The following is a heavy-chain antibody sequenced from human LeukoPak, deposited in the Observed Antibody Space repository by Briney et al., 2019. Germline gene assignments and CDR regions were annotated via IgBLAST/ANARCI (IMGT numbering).Heavy chain of an antibody. V-gene: IGHV3-30*18. CDR1: GFSFSNFG. CDR3: AKKYPSGSGAGDALDV. D-gene: IGHD3-10*01. J-gene: IGHJ3*01. CDR2: ISSDGSLK. Sequence: PGGSLRLSCAASGFSFSNFGMHWVRQTPGKGLEWVAVISSDGSLKYYLDSVKGRFTISRDNSKNTLHLQMDSLRVEDTAVYYCAKKYPSGSGAGDALDVWGHGTLVTVSS.